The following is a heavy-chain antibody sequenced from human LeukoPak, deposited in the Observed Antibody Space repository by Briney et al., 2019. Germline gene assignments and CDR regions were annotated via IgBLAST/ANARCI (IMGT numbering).Heavy chain of an antibody. CDR2: IYPDDSDT. CDR3: ARHALPIYTYSCDY. V-gene: IGHV5-51*01. Sequence: GESLKISCKGSGYSFTSYWIGWVRQKPGKGLEWMGIIYPDDSDTRYSPSFQGQVTISADKSISAAYLQWSSLKASDTAMYYCARHALPIYTYSCDYWGQGTLVTVSS. J-gene: IGHJ4*02. D-gene: IGHD5-18*01. CDR1: GYSFTSYW.